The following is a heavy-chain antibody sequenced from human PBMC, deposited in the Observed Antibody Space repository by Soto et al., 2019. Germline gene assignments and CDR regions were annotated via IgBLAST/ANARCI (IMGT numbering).Heavy chain of an antibody. D-gene: IGHD2-21*01. J-gene: IGHJ6*02. CDR1: GGSISSGGYY. CDR2: IYYSGST. CDR3: ARDRFALFPYYYYGMDV. Sequence: SETLSLTCTVSGGSISSGGYYWSWIRQHPGKGLEWIGYIYYSGSTYYNPSLKSRVTISVDTSKDQFSLKLSSVTAADTAVYYCARDRFALFPYYYYGMDVWGQGTTVTVSS. V-gene: IGHV4-31*03.